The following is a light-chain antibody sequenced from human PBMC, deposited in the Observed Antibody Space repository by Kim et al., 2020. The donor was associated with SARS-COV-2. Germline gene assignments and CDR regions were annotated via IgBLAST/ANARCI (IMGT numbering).Light chain of an antibody. CDR3: QQCKGAPWT. Sequence: ASVGDRGTITCRASQGVSNYLAWDQQKPGKVPKLLIYAASALRSGVPSRFSGSGSGTDFTLTITSLQPEDVAVYYCQQCKGAPWTFGHGTKVDIK. CDR1: QGVSNY. CDR2: AAS. V-gene: IGKV1-27*01. J-gene: IGKJ1*01.